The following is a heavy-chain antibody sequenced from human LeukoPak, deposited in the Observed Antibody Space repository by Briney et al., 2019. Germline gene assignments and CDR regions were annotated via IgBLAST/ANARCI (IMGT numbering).Heavy chain of an antibody. CDR2: ISGSGGST. CDR1: GFTFSTYA. V-gene: IGHV3-23*01. Sequence: PGGSLRLSCVASGFTFSTYAMSWVRQAPGKGLEWVSVISGSGGSTYCADSVKGRFTISRENSKNTLYLQMNSLRAEDTAVYYCARLYSSGWYGYWGQGTLVTVSS. CDR3: ARLYSSGWYGY. D-gene: IGHD6-19*01. J-gene: IGHJ4*02.